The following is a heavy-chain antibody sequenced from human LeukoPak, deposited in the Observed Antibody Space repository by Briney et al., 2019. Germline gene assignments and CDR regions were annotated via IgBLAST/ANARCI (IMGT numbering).Heavy chain of an antibody. Sequence: GASVKVSCKASGYTFTNYVMTWVRQAPGQGLEWMGWISAYNGDINYAQKLQDRVTMTTDTSTSTAYMELRSLRSGDTAVYFCARAVSWELLNLDYWGQGTLVTVSS. D-gene: IGHD1-26*01. CDR2: ISAYNGDI. CDR1: GYTFTNYV. CDR3: ARAVSWELLNLDY. J-gene: IGHJ4*02. V-gene: IGHV1-18*01.